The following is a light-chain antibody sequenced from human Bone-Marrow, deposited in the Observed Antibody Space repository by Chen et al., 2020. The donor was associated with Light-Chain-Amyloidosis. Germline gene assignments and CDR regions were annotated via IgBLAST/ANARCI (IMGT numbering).Light chain of an antibody. CDR3: QQYGSRIT. CDR1: QSVTSSY. CDR2: GAS. Sequence: EIVFPQSPGTLSLSPGERATLSCRASQSVTSSYLAWYQQKPGQAPRLLIYGASNSATGISDRFSGSGSGTDFTLTSSRLEPEDFAVYFCQQYGSRITFGQGTRLEIK. J-gene: IGKJ5*01. V-gene: IGKV3-20*01.